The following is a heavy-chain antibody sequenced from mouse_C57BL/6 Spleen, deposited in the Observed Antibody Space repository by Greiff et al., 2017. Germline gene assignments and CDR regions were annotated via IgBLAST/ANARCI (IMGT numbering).Heavy chain of an antibody. Sequence: EVQLVESGGGLVQPGGSMKLSCVASGFTFSNYWMNWVRQSPEKGLEWVAQIRLKSDNYATHYAESVKGRFTISRDDSKSSVYLQMNNLRAEDTGIYYCTGSNSWYFDVWGTGTTVTVSS. J-gene: IGHJ1*03. CDR1: GFTFSNYW. CDR3: TGSNSWYFDV. CDR2: IRLKSDNYAT. V-gene: IGHV6-3*01. D-gene: IGHD2-5*01.